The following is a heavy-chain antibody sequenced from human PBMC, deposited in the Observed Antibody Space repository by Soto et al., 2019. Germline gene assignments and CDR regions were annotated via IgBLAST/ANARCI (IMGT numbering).Heavy chain of an antibody. V-gene: IGHV4-30-4*01. CDR2: IYYSGST. J-gene: IGHJ4*02. Sequence: SETLSLTCTVSGGSISRGDYYWSWIRQPPGKGLEWIGYIYYSGSTYYNPSLKSRVTISVDTSKNQFSPKLSSVTAADTAVYYCARTYYYDSSGYYSYFDYWGQGTLVTAPQ. CDR3: ARTYYYDSSGYYSYFDY. D-gene: IGHD3-22*01. CDR1: GGSISRGDYY.